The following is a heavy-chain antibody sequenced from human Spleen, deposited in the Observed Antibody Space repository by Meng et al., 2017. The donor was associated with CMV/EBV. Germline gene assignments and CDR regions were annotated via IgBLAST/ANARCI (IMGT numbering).Heavy chain of an antibody. D-gene: IGHD2-2*02. J-gene: IGHJ5*02. Sequence: SETLSLTCSVSGDSISRSRFYWGWIRQPPGEGLEWVGSTYYSGATYYNPSLKSRVTISVDTSKNQFSLRLYSVTATDTAVYYCARGLPAAISSNYFDPWGQGTLVTVSS. V-gene: IGHV4-39*07. CDR2: TYYSGAT. CDR1: GDSISRSRFY. CDR3: ARGLPAAISSNYFDP.